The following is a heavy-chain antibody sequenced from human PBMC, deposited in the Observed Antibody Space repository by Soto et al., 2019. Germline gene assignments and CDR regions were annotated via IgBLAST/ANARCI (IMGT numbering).Heavy chain of an antibody. J-gene: IGHJ4*01. CDR2: VSTSGRST. CDR3: VKQAHGLDGVAFDY. D-gene: IGHD2-15*01. Sequence: GGSLRLSCSASGFTFSESTIYWVRQVPGKGLEAISAVSTSGRSTYYADSVKVRFRISRDNSKNTIYLQMGSLRPEDTARYYCVKQAHGLDGVAFDYWGRGTQVTVSS. CDR1: GFTFSEST. V-gene: IGHV3-64D*06.